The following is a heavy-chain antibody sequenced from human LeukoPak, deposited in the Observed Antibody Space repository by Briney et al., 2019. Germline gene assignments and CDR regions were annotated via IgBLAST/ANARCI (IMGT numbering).Heavy chain of an antibody. CDR3: AGAGQSDY. CDR1: GFTFSDYY. V-gene: IGHV3-11*01. Sequence: GGSLRLSCAASGFTFSDYYMNWIRQAPGKGLEWVSSISGGSRTINYADSVKGRFTTSRDNAKNSLFLQVNSLRAEDTAVYYCAGAGQSDYWGQGTLVTVSS. CDR2: ISGGSRTI. J-gene: IGHJ4*02.